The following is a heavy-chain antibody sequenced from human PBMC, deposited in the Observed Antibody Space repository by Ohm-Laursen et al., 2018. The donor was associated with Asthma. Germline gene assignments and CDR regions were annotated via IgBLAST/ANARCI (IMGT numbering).Heavy chain of an antibody. D-gene: IGHD4-11*01. CDR2: IYKSGGS. J-gene: IGHJ4*02. CDR3: ARYEHSNYFNY. V-gene: IGHV4-30-2*01. Sequence: TLSLTCTVSGASMTSGDHSWTWIRQPPGKGLEWIGYIYKSGGSYYNSSLKSRVIISIDTSKNQFALKLNAVTAADTAVYYCARYEHSNYFNYWGQGTLVTVSS. CDR1: GASMTSGDHS.